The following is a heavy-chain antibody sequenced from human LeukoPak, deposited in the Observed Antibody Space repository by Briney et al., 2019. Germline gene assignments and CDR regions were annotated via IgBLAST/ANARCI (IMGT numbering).Heavy chain of an antibody. CDR3: TRRMRGLGSYSDAFDI. D-gene: IGHD3-10*01. V-gene: IGHV3-13*04. CDR1: GFTFSSYD. J-gene: IGHJ3*02. Sequence: GGSLRLSCSASGFTFSSYDMHWVRQGPGKGLEWVSGIDTAGGTYYAGSVKGRFTISRENAKNSFYLQMNSLRAGDTAVYFCTRRMRGLGSYSDAFDIWGQGTMVTVSS. CDR2: IDTAGGT.